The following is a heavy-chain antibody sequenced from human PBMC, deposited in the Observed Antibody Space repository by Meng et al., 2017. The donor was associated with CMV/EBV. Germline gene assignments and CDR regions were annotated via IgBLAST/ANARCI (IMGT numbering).Heavy chain of an antibody. CDR3: VSWYDAFDI. V-gene: IGHV3-48*03. CDR1: GFTFSSYA. J-gene: IGHJ3*02. CDR2: ISSSGSTI. D-gene: IGHD6-13*01. Sequence: GGSLRLSCAASGFTFSSYAMSWVRQAPGKGLEWVSYISSSGSTIYYADSVKGRFTISRDNAKNSLYLQMNSLRAEDTAVYYCVSWYDAFDIWGQGTMVTVSS.